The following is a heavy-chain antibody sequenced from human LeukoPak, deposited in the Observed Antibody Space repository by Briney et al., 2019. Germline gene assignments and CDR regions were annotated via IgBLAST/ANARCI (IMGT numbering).Heavy chain of an antibody. CDR1: GFTFSSYW. CDR2: IYSGGNT. J-gene: IGHJ4*02. V-gene: IGHV3-53*01. D-gene: IGHD4-17*01. Sequence: PGGSLRLSCAASGFTFSSYWMHWVRQAPGKGLEWVSFIYSGGNTHYSDSVKGRFTISRGNSKNTLYLQMNSLRAEDTAVYYCARRAGEYSHPYDYWGQGTLVTVSS. CDR3: ARRAGEYSHPYDY.